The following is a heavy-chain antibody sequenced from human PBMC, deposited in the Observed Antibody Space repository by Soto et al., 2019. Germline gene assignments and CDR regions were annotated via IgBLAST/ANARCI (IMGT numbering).Heavy chain of an antibody. CDR2: IYYSGST. J-gene: IGHJ4*02. CDR3: AREEQQLKGGDY. CDR1: GGSISSSSYY. Sequence: SETLSLSCTVSGGSISSSSYYWGWIRQPPGKGLEWIGSIYYSGSTYYNPSLKSRVTISVDTSKNQFSLKLSSVTAADTAVYYCAREEQQLKGGDYWGQGTLVTVS. D-gene: IGHD6-13*01. V-gene: IGHV4-39*02.